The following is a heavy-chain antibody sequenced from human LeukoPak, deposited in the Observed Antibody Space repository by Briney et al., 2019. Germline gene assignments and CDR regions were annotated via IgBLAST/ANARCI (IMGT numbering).Heavy chain of an antibody. V-gene: IGHV1-18*01. CDR1: GYTFTSYG. D-gene: IGHD3-9*01. J-gene: IGHJ4*02. CDR2: ISAYNGNT. CDR3: ARSWDDRGYFDY. Sequence: ASVKVSCKASGYTFTSYGISWVRQAPGQGLEWMGWISAYNGNTNYAQKLQGRVTMTRDTSISTAYMELSRLRSDDTAVYYCARSWDDRGYFDYWGQGTLVTVSS.